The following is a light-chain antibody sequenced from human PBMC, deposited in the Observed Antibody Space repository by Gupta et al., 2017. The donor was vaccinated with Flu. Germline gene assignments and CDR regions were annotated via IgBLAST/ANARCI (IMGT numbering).Light chain of an antibody. CDR1: RSDVGGYDY. CDR2: EVS. V-gene: IGLV2-8*01. J-gene: IGLJ1*01. Sequence: QSALTQPPSASGSPGQSVTISCTGTRSDVGGYDYVSWYQQHPGKAPKVMIYEVSKRPSGVPDRFSGSKSGNSASLTVPGLQAEDEADYYCSSYAGNTYVFGTGTKVTVL. CDR3: SSYAGNTYV.